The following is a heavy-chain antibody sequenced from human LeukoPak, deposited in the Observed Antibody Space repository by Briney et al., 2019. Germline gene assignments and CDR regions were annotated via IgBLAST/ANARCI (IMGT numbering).Heavy chain of an antibody. J-gene: IGHJ4*02. CDR1: GYSFTSYW. D-gene: IGHD6-19*01. Sequence: GESLKISCKGSGYSFTSYWIGWVRQMPGKGLEWMGIIYPGDSDTRYSPSFQGQVTISADKSISTAYLQWSSLKASDTAMYYCAKIFYEYSSGWYGPFDYWGQGTLVTVSS. CDR3: AKIFYEYSSGWYGPFDY. V-gene: IGHV5-51*01. CDR2: IYPGDSDT.